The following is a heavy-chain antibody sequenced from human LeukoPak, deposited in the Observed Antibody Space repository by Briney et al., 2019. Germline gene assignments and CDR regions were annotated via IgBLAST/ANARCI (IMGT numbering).Heavy chain of an antibody. CDR2: IDTNTGNP. V-gene: IGHV7-4-1*02. CDR1: GYTFTSYS. CDR3: ARDQRQISFDY. D-gene: IGHD3-3*01. J-gene: IGHJ4*02. Sequence: ASVKVSCKASGYTFTSYSMNWVRQAPGQGLEWMGWIDTNTGNPTYAQGFTGRFVFSLDTSVSTAYLQISSLKAEDTAFYYCARDQRQISFDYWGQGTLVTVSS.